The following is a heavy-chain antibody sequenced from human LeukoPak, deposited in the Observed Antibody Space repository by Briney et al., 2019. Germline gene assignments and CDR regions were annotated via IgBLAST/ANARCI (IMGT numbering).Heavy chain of an antibody. CDR1: GGTFSSYA. V-gene: IGHV1-69*13. CDR3: ARGSYGPRAFDY. Sequence: ASVKVSCKASGGTFSSYAISWVRQAPGQGLEWMGGIIPIFGTADYAQKFQGRVTITADESTSTAYMELSSLRSEDTAVCYCARGSYGPRAFDYWGQGTLVTVSS. CDR2: IIPIFGTA. J-gene: IGHJ4*02. D-gene: IGHD5-18*01.